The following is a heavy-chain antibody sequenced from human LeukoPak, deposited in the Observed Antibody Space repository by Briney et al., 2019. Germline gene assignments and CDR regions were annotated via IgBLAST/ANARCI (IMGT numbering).Heavy chain of an antibody. CDR1: AYTLSSNG. V-gene: IGHV1-18*01. CDR2: ISAYDGHT. Sequence: ASVKVSCKVFAYTLSSNGIGWVRQAPGQGLEWMGWISAYDGHTNYAQKLQGRVTMTTDTAARTAYMELRSLKSDDTAVYFCARHQGELRFFYYGMDVWGQGTTVTVSS. J-gene: IGHJ6*02. CDR3: ARHQGELRFFYYGMDV. D-gene: IGHD1-26*01.